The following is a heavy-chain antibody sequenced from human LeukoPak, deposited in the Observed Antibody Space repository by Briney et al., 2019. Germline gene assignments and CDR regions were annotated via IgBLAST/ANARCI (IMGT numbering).Heavy chain of an antibody. CDR2: IYYSGST. V-gene: IGHV4-59*01. J-gene: IGHJ6*02. CDR1: GGSISSYY. CDR3: ARYYGSGSYDLPYYYGMDV. D-gene: IGHD3-10*01. Sequence: PSETLSLTCTVSGGSISSYYWSWIRQPPGKGLEWIGYIYYSGSTNYNPSLKSRVTISVDTSKNQFSLKLSSVTAADTAVYYCARYYGSGSYDLPYYYGMDVWGQGTMVTVSS.